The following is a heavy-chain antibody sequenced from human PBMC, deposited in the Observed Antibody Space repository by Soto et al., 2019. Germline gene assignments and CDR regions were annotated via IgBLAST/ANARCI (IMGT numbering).Heavy chain of an antibody. CDR1: GGSFSGYY. V-gene: IGHV4-34*01. D-gene: IGHD3-10*01. CDR3: ARVPPGAPGY. Sequence: SETLSLTCAVYGGSFSGYYWSWIRQPPGKGLEWIGEINHSGSTNYNPFLKSRVTISVDTSKNQFSLKLSSVTAADTAVYYCARVPPGAPGYWGQGTLVNVVS. CDR2: INHSGST. J-gene: IGHJ4*02.